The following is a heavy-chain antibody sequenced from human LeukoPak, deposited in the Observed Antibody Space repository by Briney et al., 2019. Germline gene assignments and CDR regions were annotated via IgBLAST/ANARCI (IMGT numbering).Heavy chain of an antibody. CDR2: IIPIFGTA. CDR3: AKGLVRGYYYYYMDV. Sequence: SVKVSCKASGGTFSSYAISWVRQAPGQGLEWMGGIIPIFGTANYAQKFQGRVTITTDESTSTAYMELSSLRSEDTAVYYCAKGLVRGYYYYYMDVWGKGTTVTVSS. J-gene: IGHJ6*03. D-gene: IGHD6-6*01. V-gene: IGHV1-69*05. CDR1: GGTFSSYA.